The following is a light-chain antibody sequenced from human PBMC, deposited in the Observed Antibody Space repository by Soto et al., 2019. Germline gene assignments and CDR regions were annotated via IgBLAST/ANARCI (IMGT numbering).Light chain of an antibody. CDR1: QGITSY. V-gene: IGKV1-9*01. CDR3: QQLNAYPLT. CDR2: SAS. Sequence: IQLTQSPSYLSASVGDRVTITCRASQGITSYLAWYQQKPGKAPKLLIYSASTLQSGVPSRFSGSGSGTDFTLTISSLQPEDFATYYCQQLNAYPLTFGGGTKV. J-gene: IGKJ4*01.